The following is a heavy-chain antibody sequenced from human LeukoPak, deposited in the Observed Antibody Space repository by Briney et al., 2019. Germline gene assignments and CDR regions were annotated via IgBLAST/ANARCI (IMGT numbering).Heavy chain of an antibody. CDR2: IKQDGSEK. Sequence: TGGSLRLSCAASGFTISNYWMSWVRQAPGKGLEWVANIKQDGSEKKYVDSVKGRFSISRDNAKNSLYLQIYSLRVEDTAGYYCARWYGGSGSWVLDVWGQGTAVTVSS. CDR1: GFTISNYW. D-gene: IGHD3-10*01. V-gene: IGHV3-7*04. CDR3: ARWYGGSGSWVLDV. J-gene: IGHJ6*02.